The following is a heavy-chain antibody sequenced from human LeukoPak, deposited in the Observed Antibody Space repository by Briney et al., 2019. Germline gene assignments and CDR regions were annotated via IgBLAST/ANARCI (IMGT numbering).Heavy chain of an antibody. J-gene: IGHJ5*02. Sequence: GGSLRLSCAASGFTFSSYEMNWVRQAPGKGLEWISYISGSGGGTYYADSVKGRFTISRDNAKSSLFLQMNSLRAEDTAAYHCVREEEMERLDPWGQGTLVTVSS. V-gene: IGHV3-48*03. CDR2: ISGSGGGT. CDR1: GFTFSSYE. D-gene: IGHD1-1*01. CDR3: VREEEMERLDP.